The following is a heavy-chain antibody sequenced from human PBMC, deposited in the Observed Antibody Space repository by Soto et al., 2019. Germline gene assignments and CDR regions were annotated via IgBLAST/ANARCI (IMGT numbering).Heavy chain of an antibody. Sequence: QVQLVESGGGVVQPGRSLRLSCITSGFTFSDYGMHWVRQTPGEGLDWVASIWYDGSHSSHADSVKGRFTISRDNSKSTLYLEMDSLRVEDTALYYCARDLSIVDVTPTCLNYWGQGTQVTVSS. CDR1: GFTFSDYG. CDR2: IWYDGSHS. J-gene: IGHJ4*02. D-gene: IGHD2-21*02. V-gene: IGHV3-33*01. CDR3: ARDLSIVDVTPTCLNY.